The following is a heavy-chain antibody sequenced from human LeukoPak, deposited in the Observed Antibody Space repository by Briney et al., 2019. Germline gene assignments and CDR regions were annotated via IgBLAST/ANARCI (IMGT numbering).Heavy chain of an antibody. CDR2: ISAYNGNT. CDR1: GYTFTSYG. CDR3: ARDSYSSSWYVGTEGNNWFDP. V-gene: IGHV1-18*01. D-gene: IGHD6-13*01. J-gene: IGHJ5*02. Sequence: APVKVSCKASGYTFTSYGISWVRQAPGQGLEWMGWISAYNGNTNYAQKLQGRVTMTTDTSTSTAYMELRSLRSDDTAVYYCARDSYSSSWYVGTEGNNWFDPWGQGTLVTVSS.